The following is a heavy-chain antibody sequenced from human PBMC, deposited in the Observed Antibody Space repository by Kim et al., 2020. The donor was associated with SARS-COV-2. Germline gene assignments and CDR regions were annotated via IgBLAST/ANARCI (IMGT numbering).Heavy chain of an antibody. D-gene: IGHD1-26*01. J-gene: IGHJ4*02. V-gene: IGHV1-2*04. CDR2: INPNSGGT. CDR3: ARDYDSGSYCFDY. CDR1: GYTFTGYY. Sequence: ASVKVSCKASGYTFTGYYMHWVRQAPGQGLEWMGWINPNSGGTNYAQKFQGWVTMTRDTSISTAYMELSRLRSDDTAVYYCARDYDSGSYCFDYWGQGTLVTVSS.